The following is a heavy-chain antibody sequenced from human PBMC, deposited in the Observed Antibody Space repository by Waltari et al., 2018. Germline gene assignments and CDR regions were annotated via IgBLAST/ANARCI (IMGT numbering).Heavy chain of an antibody. CDR1: GGSISNGGYY. CDR3: ASGGYSSGYTCDY. J-gene: IGHJ4*02. V-gene: IGHV4-61*02. D-gene: IGHD6-19*01. Sequence: QVQLQESGPGLVKPSQTLSLTCTVSGGSISNGGYYWSWIRQPAGKGLEWIGRIYTRGSTNYNPTLKRRVTISVDTSKNQFSLKLSSVTAADTAVYYCASGGYSSGYTCDYWGQGTLVTVSS. CDR2: IYTRGST.